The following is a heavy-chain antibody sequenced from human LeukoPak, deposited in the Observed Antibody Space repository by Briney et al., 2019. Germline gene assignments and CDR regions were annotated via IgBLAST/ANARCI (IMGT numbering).Heavy chain of an antibody. CDR2: IYYSGST. V-gene: IGHV4-39*07. CDR3: AKMASTGTTFCYYYYMDV. Sequence: SETLSLTCTVSGGSISSSSYYWGWIRQPPGKGLEWIGSIYYSGSTYYNPSLKSRVTISVDTSKNQFSLKLSSVTAADTAVYYCAKMASTGTTFCYYYYMDVWGKGTTVTVSS. CDR1: GGSISSSSYY. J-gene: IGHJ6*03. D-gene: IGHD1-7*01.